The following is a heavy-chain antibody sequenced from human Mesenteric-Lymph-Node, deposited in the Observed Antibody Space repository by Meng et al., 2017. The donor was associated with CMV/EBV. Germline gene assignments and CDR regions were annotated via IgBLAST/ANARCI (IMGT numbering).Heavy chain of an antibody. J-gene: IGHJ5*02. CDR2: ISAYNGNT. CDR1: GYTFTSYG. CDR3: ARVDIVVVPAHGAEDP. D-gene: IGHD2-2*01. Sequence: ASVKDSCKASGYTFTSYGISWVRQAPGQGLEWMGWISAYNGNTNYAQKLQGRVTMTTDTSTSTAYMELRSLRSDDTAVYYCARVDIVVVPAHGAEDPWGQGTLVTVSS. V-gene: IGHV1-18*01.